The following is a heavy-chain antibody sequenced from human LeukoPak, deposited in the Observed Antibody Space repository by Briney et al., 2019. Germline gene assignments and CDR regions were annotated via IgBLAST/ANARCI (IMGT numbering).Heavy chain of an antibody. J-gene: IGHJ4*02. V-gene: IGHV3-33*01. D-gene: IGHD6-13*01. Sequence: GGSLRLSCVASGFTFSDDGMNWVRQAPGKGLEWVAVIFYDGSKTYYADSLKGRFTISRDNSKNTLYLQMNSLRAEDTALYYCARDISSSWYDCSGLGTVVTVSS. CDR3: ARDISSSWYDC. CDR1: GFTFSDDG. CDR2: IFYDGSKT.